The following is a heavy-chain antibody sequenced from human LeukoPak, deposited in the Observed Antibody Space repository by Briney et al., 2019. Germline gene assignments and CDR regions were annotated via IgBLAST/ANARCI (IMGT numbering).Heavy chain of an antibody. CDR3: ARQASGSYYAGCDY. Sequence: SETLSLTCTVSGGSISSSSYYWGWIRQPPGKELEWIGSIYYSGSTYYNPSLKSRVTISVATSKNQFSLKLSSVTAADTAVYYCARQASGSYYAGCDYWGQGTLVTVSS. D-gene: IGHD1-26*01. J-gene: IGHJ4*02. CDR2: IYYSGST. V-gene: IGHV4-39*01. CDR1: GGSISSSSYY.